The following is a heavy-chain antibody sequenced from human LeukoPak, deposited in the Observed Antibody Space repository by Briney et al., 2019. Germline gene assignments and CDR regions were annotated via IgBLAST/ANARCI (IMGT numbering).Heavy chain of an antibody. CDR2: IYYSGST. J-gene: IGHJ4*02. CDR1: GGSISSSSYY. D-gene: IGHD7-27*01. CDR3: ARERGGHTNRGDDY. V-gene: IGHV4-39*07. Sequence: SETLSLTCTVSGGSISSSSYYWGWIRQPPGKGLEWIGSIYYSGSTYYNPSLKSRVAISVDTSKNQFSLKLSSVTAADTAVYYCARERGGHTNRGDDYWGQGTLVTVSS.